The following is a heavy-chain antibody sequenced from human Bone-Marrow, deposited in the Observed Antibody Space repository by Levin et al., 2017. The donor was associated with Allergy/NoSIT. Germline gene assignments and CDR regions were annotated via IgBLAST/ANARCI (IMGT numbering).Heavy chain of an antibody. V-gene: IGHV3-7*02. CDR2: IKQDGSDK. J-gene: IGHJ5*02. CDR3: SSASMFRGVISGP. Sequence: GESLKISCAASGFTFSSYWMSWVRQAPGKGLEWLANIKQDGSDKYYVDSVKGRFTISRDNAKNSLYLQMNSLRAEDTAVYYCSSASMFRGVISGPWGQGTLVTVSS. D-gene: IGHD3-10*01. CDR1: GFTFSSYW.